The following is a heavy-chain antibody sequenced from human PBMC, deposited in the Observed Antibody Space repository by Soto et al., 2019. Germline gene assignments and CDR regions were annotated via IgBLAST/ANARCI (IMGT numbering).Heavy chain of an antibody. J-gene: IGHJ3*02. Sequence: SETLSLTCTVSGGSISGYYWSWIRQPPGKGLEWIGYIYYSGSTNYNPSLKSRVTISVDTSKNQFSLKLSSVTAADTAVYYCARSKSRYDYVWGSPPDAFDIWGQGTLVTVSS. D-gene: IGHD3-16*01. CDR2: IYYSGST. CDR1: GGSISGYY. CDR3: ARSKSRYDYVWGSPPDAFDI. V-gene: IGHV4-59*01.